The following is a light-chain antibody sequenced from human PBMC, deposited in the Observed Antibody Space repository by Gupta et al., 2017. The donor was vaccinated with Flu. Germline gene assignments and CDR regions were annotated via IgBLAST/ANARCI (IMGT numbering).Light chain of an antibody. J-gene: IGKJ4*01. CDR3: IQTYRSSPKT. V-gene: IGKV1-39*01. CDR1: QSISSY. CDR2: AAS. Sequence: SLSASVGDRVIITCRASQSISSYVHGYQQKPGKAPKLLIYAASSVQSGGPSRCSGSGSGTDYTRTISSLQPEDFATYFCIQTYRSSPKTFGGGTRVEI.